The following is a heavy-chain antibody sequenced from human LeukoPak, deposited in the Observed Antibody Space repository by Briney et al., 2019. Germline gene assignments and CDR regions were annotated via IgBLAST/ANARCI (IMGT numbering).Heavy chain of an antibody. CDR1: GGSITSKNYC. CDR2: IHYSGSS. J-gene: IGHJ4*02. D-gene: IGHD3-3*01. CDR3: ARQQGYYDFETATAFPPYYFDS. Sequence: PSETLSLTCTVSGGSITSKNYCWGWIRQSPGKGLEWIGSIHYSGSSYYNPSLKSRVFISVDTSKSQFFLRVSSVTVADTAIYYCARQQGYYDFETATAFPPYYFDSWGQGTLVTSSS. V-gene: IGHV4-39*01.